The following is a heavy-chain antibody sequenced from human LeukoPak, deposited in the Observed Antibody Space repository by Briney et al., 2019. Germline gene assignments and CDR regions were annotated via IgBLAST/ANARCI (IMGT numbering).Heavy chain of an antibody. J-gene: IGHJ5*02. CDR3: AREGDGPGWLDP. CDR1: GVSISNY. Sequence: SETLSLTCTVSGVSISNYWTWIRQPAGKGLEWIGRINTSGSSNYNPSLRSRVTMSVDTSKNQFSLNLSSVTAADTAVYYCAREGDGPGWLDPWGQGTLVTVSS. D-gene: IGHD3-10*01. V-gene: IGHV4-4*07. CDR2: INTSGSS.